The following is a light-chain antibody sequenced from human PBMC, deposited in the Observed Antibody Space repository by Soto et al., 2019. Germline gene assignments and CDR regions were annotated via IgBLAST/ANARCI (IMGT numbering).Light chain of an antibody. Sequence: QSALTQPASVSASPGQSITISCTGTSSDVGGSNFVSWYQQHPGKPPKLIIYDVATRPSGVSNRFSGSKSGSTAYLIISRLQTEDEADYYCVSFTSSTTYAFGSGTKVTVL. CDR2: DVA. CDR3: VSFTSSTTYA. V-gene: IGLV2-14*03. CDR1: SSDVGGSNF. J-gene: IGLJ1*01.